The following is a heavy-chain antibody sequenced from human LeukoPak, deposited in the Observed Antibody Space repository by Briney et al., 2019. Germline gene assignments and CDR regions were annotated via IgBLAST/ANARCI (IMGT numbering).Heavy chain of an antibody. D-gene: IGHD2-2*01. Sequence: GGSLRLSCAASGFTFSSYGMHWVRQAPGKGLEWVAVISYDGSNKYYADSVKGRFTISRDNSKNTLYLQMNSLRAEDTAVYYCASASYCSSTSCYLSAFLPPDYWGQGTLVTVSS. J-gene: IGHJ4*02. CDR3: ASASYCSSTSCYLSAFLPPDY. V-gene: IGHV3-30*03. CDR2: ISYDGSNK. CDR1: GFTFSSYG.